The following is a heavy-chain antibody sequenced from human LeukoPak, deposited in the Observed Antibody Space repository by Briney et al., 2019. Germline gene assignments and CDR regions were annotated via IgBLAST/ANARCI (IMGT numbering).Heavy chain of an antibody. D-gene: IGHD6-19*01. V-gene: IGHV1-69*13. CDR3: ARSTVGAVARFDY. CDR2: IIPIFGTA. Sequence: SVKVSCKASGGAFSSYAISWVRQAPGQGLEWMGGIIPIFGTANYAQKFQGRVTITADESTSTAYMELSSLRSEDTAVYYCARSTVGAVARFDYWGQGTLVTVSS. J-gene: IGHJ4*02. CDR1: GGAFSSYA.